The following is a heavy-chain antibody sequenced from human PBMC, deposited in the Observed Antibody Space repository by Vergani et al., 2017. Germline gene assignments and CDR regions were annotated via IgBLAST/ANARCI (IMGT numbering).Heavy chain of an antibody. CDR3: ATFLSTYYDFWSGSPPYYMDV. CDR1: GFTFSNSA. J-gene: IGHJ6*03. CDR2: ISGPGLST. Sequence: EVHLLESGGGLVQSGGSLRLSCAASGFTFSNSAVSWVRQAPGRGLAWVSSISGPGLSTYYADSVKGRFSISRDNSKNTVFLQMHSLRAEDTAIYYCATFLSTYYDFWSGSPPYYMDVWGKGTTVTVSS. V-gene: IGHV3-23*01. D-gene: IGHD3-3*01.